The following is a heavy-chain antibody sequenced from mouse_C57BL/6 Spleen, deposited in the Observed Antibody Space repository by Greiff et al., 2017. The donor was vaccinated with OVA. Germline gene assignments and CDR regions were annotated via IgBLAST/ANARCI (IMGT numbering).Heavy chain of an antibody. CDR1: GFTFSDYG. CDR2: ISSGSSTI. J-gene: IGHJ1*03. V-gene: IGHV5-17*01. CDR3: ARGPTYWYFDV. Sequence: EVKVVESGGGLVKPGGSLKLSCAASGFTFSDYGMHWVRQAPEKGLAWVAYISSGSSTIYYADTVKGRFTISRDNAKNTLFLQMTSLRSEDTAMYYCARGPTYWYFDVWGTGTTVTVSS.